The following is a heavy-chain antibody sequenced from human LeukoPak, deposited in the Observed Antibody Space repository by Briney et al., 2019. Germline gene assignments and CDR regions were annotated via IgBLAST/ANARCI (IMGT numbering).Heavy chain of an antibody. Sequence: GASVKVSCKVSGYTLTELSMHWVRQAPGKGLEWMGGFDPEDGETIYAQKFQGRVTMTEDTSTDTAYMELSSLRSEDTAVYYCATKSAYYDSSGYYHHWGQGTLVTVSS. J-gene: IGHJ5*02. D-gene: IGHD3-22*01. CDR3: ATKSAYYDSSGYYHH. CDR1: GYTLTELS. CDR2: FDPEDGET. V-gene: IGHV1-24*01.